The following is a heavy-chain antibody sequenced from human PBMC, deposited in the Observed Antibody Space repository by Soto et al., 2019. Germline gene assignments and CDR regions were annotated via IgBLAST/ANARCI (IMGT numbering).Heavy chain of an antibody. CDR3: ARDRYYYDSTGSEYGMDV. Sequence: ASVKLSCKASGGTFSSYAIGWVRRAPGQGLEWMGGIIPIFGTANYAQKFQGRVTITADESTSTAYMELSSLRSEDTAVYYCARDRYYYDSTGSEYGMDVWGQGTTVTVSS. D-gene: IGHD3-22*01. J-gene: IGHJ6*02. CDR2: IIPIFGTA. CDR1: GGTFSSYA. V-gene: IGHV1-69*13.